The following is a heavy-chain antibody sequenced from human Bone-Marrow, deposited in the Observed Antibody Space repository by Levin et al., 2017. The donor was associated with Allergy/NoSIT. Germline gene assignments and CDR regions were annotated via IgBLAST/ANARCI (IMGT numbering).Heavy chain of an antibody. CDR2: IYDIGST. Sequence: KPSETLSLTCTVSGASMSGYYWSWVRQPPGKGLEWIAYIYDIGSTNYNPSLKSRVSISADPAKNQFSLRLTSVTAADTAVYCCASVGDNYPNWFDPWGPGTLVTVSS. D-gene: IGHD1-26*01. J-gene: IGHJ5*02. CDR3: ASVGDNYPNWFDP. CDR1: GASMSGYY. V-gene: IGHV4-59*01.